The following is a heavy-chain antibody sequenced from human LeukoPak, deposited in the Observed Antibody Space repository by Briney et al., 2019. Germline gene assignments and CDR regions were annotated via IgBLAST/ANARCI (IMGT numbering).Heavy chain of an antibody. CDR1: GGSFSGYY. CDR2: INHSGST. Sequence: PSETLSLTCAVYGGSFSGYYWSWIRQPPGKGLEWIGEINHSGSTNYNLSLKSRVTISVDTSKNQFSLKLSSVTAADTAVYYCARGRAVVATRLDYWGQGTLVTVSS. J-gene: IGHJ4*02. D-gene: IGHD5-12*01. V-gene: IGHV4-34*01. CDR3: ARGRAVVATRLDY.